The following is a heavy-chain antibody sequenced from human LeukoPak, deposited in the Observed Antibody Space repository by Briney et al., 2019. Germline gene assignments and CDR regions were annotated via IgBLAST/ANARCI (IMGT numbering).Heavy chain of an antibody. J-gene: IGHJ6*02. V-gene: IGHV3-23*01. CDR1: GFTFSSYA. D-gene: IGHD2-15*01. CDR2: ISGSGGST. Sequence: GGSLRLSCAASGFTFSSYAMSWVRQAPGKGLEWVSAISGSGGSTYYADSVKGRFTISRDNSKNTLYLQMNSLRAEDTAVYYCAKKNGVGYCSGGSCPKARYYYYYGMDVWGQGTTVTVSS. CDR3: AKKNGVGYCSGGSCPKARYYYYYGMDV.